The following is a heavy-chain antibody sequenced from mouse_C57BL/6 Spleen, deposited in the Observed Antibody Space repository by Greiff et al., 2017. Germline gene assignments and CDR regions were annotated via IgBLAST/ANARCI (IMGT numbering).Heavy chain of an antibody. V-gene: IGHV1-39*01. CDR1: GYSFTDYN. D-gene: IGHD2-2*01. CDR3: AREGYYGNDGGSMDY. CDR2: INPNYGTT. J-gene: IGHJ4*01. Sequence: EVKLMESGPELVKPGASVKISCKASGYSFTDYNMNWVKQSNGKSLEWIGVINPNYGTTSYNQKFKGKATLTVDQSSSTAYMQLNSLTSEDSAVXYCAREGYYGNDGGSMDYWGQGTSVTVSS.